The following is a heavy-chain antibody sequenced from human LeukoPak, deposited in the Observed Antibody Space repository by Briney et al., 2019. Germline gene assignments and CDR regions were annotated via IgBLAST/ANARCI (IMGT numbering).Heavy chain of an antibody. D-gene: IGHD1-14*01. CDR3: ARDEGSTYNQLDS. CDR1: GYTFDNFY. V-gene: IGHV1-2*02. CDR2: INCNDGST. J-gene: IGHJ5*01. Sequence: ASVKVSCKASGYTFDNFYIHWVRQAPGQGPEWMGWINCNDGSTNFAQKFQGRVTMTRVTATSTVYMDLSGLGPDDTAIYYCARDEGSTYNQLDSWGQGTLVTVSS.